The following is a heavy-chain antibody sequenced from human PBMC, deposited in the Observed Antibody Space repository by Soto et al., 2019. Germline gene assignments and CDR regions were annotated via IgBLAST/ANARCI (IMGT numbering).Heavy chain of an antibody. CDR1: GGSISSYF. V-gene: IGHV4-4*07. CDR3: ARESTVVTLRTFDI. D-gene: IGHD2-21*02. J-gene: IGHJ3*02. CDR2: IYTSGST. Sequence: SETLSLTCTVSGGSISSYFCSWIRQPAGKGLEWIGRIYTSGSTNYNPSLKSRVTMSVDTSKNQFSLKLSSVTAAGTAVYYCARESTVVTLRTFDIWGQGAMVTVSS.